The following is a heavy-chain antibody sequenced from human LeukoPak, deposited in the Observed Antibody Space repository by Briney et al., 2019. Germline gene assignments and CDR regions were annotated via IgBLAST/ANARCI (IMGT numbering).Heavy chain of an antibody. CDR1: GYTFTDYY. Sequence: ASVKVSCKASGYTFTDYYIHWVRQAPGQGLEWMGWINPNSGGTNSAQKFQGRVTMTRDTSISTAYMELNRLRSDDTAVYYCARPAVIAVAGTSPYYFNYWGQGTQVTVSS. D-gene: IGHD6-19*01. V-gene: IGHV1-2*02. CDR2: INPNSGGT. CDR3: ARPAVIAVAGTSPYYFNY. J-gene: IGHJ4*02.